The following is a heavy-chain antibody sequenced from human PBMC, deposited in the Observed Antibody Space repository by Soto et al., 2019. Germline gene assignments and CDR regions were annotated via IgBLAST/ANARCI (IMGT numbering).Heavy chain of an antibody. D-gene: IGHD2-15*01. J-gene: IGHJ3*02. CDR3: ARDNRGGTDAFDI. CDR1: GYTFTSFG. CDR2: ISAYNGNT. Sequence: QVQLVQSGAEVKKPGSSGKVSCKASGYTFTSFGISWVRQAPGQGLEWMGWISAYNGNTNYAENLQGRVTMTTDTSTSTAYMELRSLRSDDTDVYYCARDNRGGTDAFDIWGQGTMVTFSA. V-gene: IGHV1-18*01.